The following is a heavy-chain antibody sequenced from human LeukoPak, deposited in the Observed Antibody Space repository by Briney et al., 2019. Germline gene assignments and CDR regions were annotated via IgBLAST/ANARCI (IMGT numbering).Heavy chain of an antibody. CDR1: GFTFSSYS. CDR3: ARGWQQLARRGHFDY. Sequence: LRLSCAASGFTFSSYSMNWIRQLPGKGLEWIGYIYYSGSTYYNPSLQSRVAISSDTSKNQFSLKLSSVTAADTAVYYCARGWQQLARRGHFDYWGQGTLVTVSS. CDR2: IYYSGST. V-gene: IGHV4-31*02. D-gene: IGHD6-13*01. J-gene: IGHJ4*02.